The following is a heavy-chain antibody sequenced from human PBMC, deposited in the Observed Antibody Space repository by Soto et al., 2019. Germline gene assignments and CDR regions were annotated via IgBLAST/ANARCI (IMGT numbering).Heavy chain of an antibody. J-gene: IGHJ4*02. D-gene: IGHD2-2*01. V-gene: IGHV3-11*06. CDR2: ISGTGHDP. CDR3: AMPTRMPVN. CDR1: GFTFSDYY. Sequence: QVHLVESGGDLVKPGGSLRLSWVASGFTFSDYYMSWFRQAPGKGPEFISYISGTGHDPNYADSVKGRSTISRDNAKNSLYLQMNTLRVEDTGVYYWAMPTRMPVNWGQGNMVPVSS.